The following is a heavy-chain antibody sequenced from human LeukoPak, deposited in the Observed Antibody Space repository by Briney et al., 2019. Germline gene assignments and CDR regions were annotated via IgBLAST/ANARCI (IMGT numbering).Heavy chain of an antibody. D-gene: IGHD3-10*01. J-gene: IGHJ4*02. V-gene: IGHV3-23*01. CDR3: AREVFYGSGSPRLDY. CDR1: GFTFSSYA. Sequence: GGSLRLSCAASGFTFSSYAMSWVRQAPGKGLEWVSAISGSGGSTYYADSVKGRFTISRDNSKNTLYLQMNSLRAEDTAVYYCAREVFYGSGSPRLDYWGQGTLVTVSS. CDR2: ISGSGGST.